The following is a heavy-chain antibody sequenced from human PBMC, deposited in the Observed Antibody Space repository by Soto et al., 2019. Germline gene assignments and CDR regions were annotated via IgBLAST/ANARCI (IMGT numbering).Heavy chain of an antibody. Sequence: SETLFLTFAVYGGSFSGYYWSWIRQPPGKGLEWIGEINHSGSTKYNPSPKSLVTISVDTSKKQFSLKFRSVTAADTAVYYCVRDGTKTVRDWFDPWRQGISVTVSS. CDR2: INHSGST. CDR3: VRDGTKTVRDWFDP. V-gene: IGHV4-34*01. D-gene: IGHD1-1*01. J-gene: IGHJ5*02. CDR1: GGSFSGYY.